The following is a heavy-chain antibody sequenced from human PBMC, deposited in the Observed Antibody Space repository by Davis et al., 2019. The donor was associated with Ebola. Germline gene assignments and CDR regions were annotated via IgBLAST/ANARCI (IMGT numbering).Heavy chain of an antibody. D-gene: IGHD4-17*01. CDR1: GFTFSNYA. V-gene: IGHV3-23*01. Sequence: PGGSLRLSCAASGFTFSNYAMSWVRQAPGKGLEWVSVISGSGGSTYYADSLKGRFTISRDNSKNTLYVQMNSLRAEDTAVYYCAKSLSGDYGGGLDYWGQGTLVTVSS. CDR2: ISGSGGST. J-gene: IGHJ4*02. CDR3: AKSLSGDYGGGLDY.